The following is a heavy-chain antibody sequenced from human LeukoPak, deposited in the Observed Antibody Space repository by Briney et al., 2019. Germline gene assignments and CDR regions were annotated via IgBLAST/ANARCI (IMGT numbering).Heavy chain of an antibody. CDR2: INHSGST. V-gene: IGHV4-34*01. CDR3: AREEDYSNSGYWYFDL. J-gene: IGHJ2*01. CDR1: GGSFSGYY. Sequence: SETLSLTCAVYGGSFSGYYWSSIRQPPGKGLDWSGEINHSGSTNYNPSLKSRVTISVEKSKPRFSLKLSSVTAADPAVYYCAREEDYSNSGYWYFDLWGRGTLVTVSS. D-gene: IGHD4-11*01.